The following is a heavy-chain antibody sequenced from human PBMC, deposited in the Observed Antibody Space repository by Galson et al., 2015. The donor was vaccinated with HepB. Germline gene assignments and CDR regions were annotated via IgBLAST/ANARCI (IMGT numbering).Heavy chain of an antibody. CDR1: GGSISSSSYH. CDR2: IYYSGST. V-gene: IGHV4-39*01. CDR3: ASIAARYYYYYYGMDV. D-gene: IGHD6-6*01. J-gene: IGHJ6*02. Sequence: QVQLQESGPGLVRPSETLSLTCTVSGGSISSSSYHWGWISQPPGKGLEWIGSIYYSGSTYYNPSLKSRVTISVDTSKNQFSLKLSSVTAADTAVYYCASIAARYYYYYYGMDVWGQGTTVTVSS.